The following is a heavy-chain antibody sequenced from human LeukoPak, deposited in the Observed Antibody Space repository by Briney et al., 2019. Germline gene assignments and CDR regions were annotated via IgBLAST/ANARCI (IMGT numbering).Heavy chain of an antibody. J-gene: IGHJ4*02. V-gene: IGHV3-23*01. D-gene: IGHD3-3*01. CDR3: AKDITIFGVVIRGVYFDY. Sequence: PGGSLRLSCAASGFTFSSYAMSWVRQAPGKGLEWVSAISGSGGSTYYADSVKGRFTISRDNSKNTLYLQMNSLRAEDTAVYYCAKDITIFGVVIRGVYFDYWGQGTLVTVSS. CDR1: GFTFSSYA. CDR2: ISGSGGST.